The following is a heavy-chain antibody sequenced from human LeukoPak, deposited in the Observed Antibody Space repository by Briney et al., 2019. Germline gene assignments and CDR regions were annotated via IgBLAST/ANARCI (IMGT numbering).Heavy chain of an antibody. Sequence: GGSLRLSCAASGFTFSSYGMHWVRQAPGKGLEWVAVISYDGSNKYYADSVKGRFTISRDNSKNTLYLQMNSMSAEDTAVYSCAKESAKLPDALPMPSAFDIWGQGTMVAVSS. CDR2: ISYDGSNK. CDR3: AKESAKLPDALPMPSAFDI. CDR1: GFTFSSYG. V-gene: IGHV3-30*18. D-gene: IGHD2-8*01. J-gene: IGHJ3*02.